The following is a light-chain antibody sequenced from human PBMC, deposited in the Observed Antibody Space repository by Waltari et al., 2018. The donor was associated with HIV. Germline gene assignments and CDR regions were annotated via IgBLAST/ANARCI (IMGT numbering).Light chain of an antibody. CDR1: ASAFGDYNY. CDR3: SSYARNSPWL. J-gene: IGLJ2*01. CDR2: DVT. V-gene: IGLV2-14*03. Sequence: QSVLTQPASVSGAPGHSITISCTGTASAFGDYNYVSWYQQLPGKAPKLVIYDVTQRPSGIFHRFSGSRSGTTASLTISGLQAEDEADYYCSSYARNSPWLFGGGTKLTVL.